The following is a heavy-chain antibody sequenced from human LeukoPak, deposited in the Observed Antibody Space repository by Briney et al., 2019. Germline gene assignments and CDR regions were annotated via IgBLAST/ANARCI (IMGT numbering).Heavy chain of an antibody. V-gene: IGHV3-23*01. CDR1: GFTFSSYA. D-gene: IGHD2-2*01. J-gene: IGHJ4*02. CDR3: AHGAMYQLDY. CDR2: ISFSGSTI. Sequence: QPGGSLRLSCAASGFTFSSYAMSWVRQAPGKGLEWVSYISFSGSTIYYADSVKGRFTISGDNSKNTLFLQMNSLRAEDTAVYYCAHGAMYQLDYWGQGTLVTVSS.